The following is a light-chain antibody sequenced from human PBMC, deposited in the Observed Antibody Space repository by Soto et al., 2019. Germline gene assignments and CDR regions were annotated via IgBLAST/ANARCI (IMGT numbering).Light chain of an antibody. V-gene: IGKV3-11*01. Sequence: EIVLTQSPATLSLSPGERATLSCRASQSVRSYLAWYQQKPGQAPRLLIYDASNRVIGIPARFSGSGSGTDFTLTISRLEPEDFAVYYCQHYGTSPGTFGQGTKVDIK. J-gene: IGKJ1*01. CDR1: QSVRSY. CDR3: QHYGTSPGT. CDR2: DAS.